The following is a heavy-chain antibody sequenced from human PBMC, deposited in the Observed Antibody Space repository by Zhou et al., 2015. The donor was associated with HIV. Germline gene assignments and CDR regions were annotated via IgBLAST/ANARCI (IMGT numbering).Heavy chain of an antibody. CDR1: GYTFTGYY. V-gene: IGHV1-2*02. J-gene: IGHJ6*02. CDR3: VRPNPLNDRREGGYYYYYGMDV. CDR2: INPNSGGT. Sequence: QVQLVQSGAEVKKPGASVKVSCKASGYTFTGYYMHWVRQAPGQGLEWMGWINPNSGGTNYAQKFQGRVTMTRDTSISTAYMELSRLRSDDTAVYYCVRPNPLNDRREGGYYYYYGMDVWGQGP. D-gene: IGHD3-16*01.